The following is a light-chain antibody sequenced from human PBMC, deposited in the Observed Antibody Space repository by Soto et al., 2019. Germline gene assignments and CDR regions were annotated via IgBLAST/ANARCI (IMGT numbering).Light chain of an antibody. J-gene: IGLJ1*01. V-gene: IGLV3-21*02. CDR1: NIGRKS. CDR3: QVWDNDYDHYV. CDR2: DDA. Sequence: SYELTQPPSVSVAPGQTARVTCGGSNIGRKSLHWYQQKPGQAPVLVVYDDADRPSGIPERFSGSNFGNTATLTISRVEAGDEADYYCQVWDNDYDHYVFGTGTKLTVL.